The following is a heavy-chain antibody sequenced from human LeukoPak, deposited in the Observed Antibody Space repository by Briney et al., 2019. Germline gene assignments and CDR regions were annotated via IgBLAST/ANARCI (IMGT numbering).Heavy chain of an antibody. J-gene: IGHJ6*02. V-gene: IGHV4-39*01. CDR1: VGSISSTNYY. CDR2: SGST. D-gene: IGHD3-16*02. CDR3: ARSYHGVDV. Sequence: SETLSLTFAVSVGSISSTNYYWGWIRQPPGKGLEWIGSSGSTYYNPSLKSRVIISVDTSKNQFSLKLSSVTAADTAVYYCARSYHGVDVWGQGTTVTVSS.